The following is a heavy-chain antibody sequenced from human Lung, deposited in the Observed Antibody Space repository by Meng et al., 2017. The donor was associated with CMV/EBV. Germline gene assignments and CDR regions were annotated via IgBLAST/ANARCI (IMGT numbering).Heavy chain of an antibody. CDR3: ARDQIRGVVGARPRGPGDL. J-gene: IGHJ4*02. V-gene: IGHV3-21*01. Sequence: SLKISXVASGFTFSGYSMNWVRQTPGKGLEWVSSITSRSSNTYYSDSVKGRFTISRDNAKNSLYLQMNSLRDEDTAVYYCARDQIRGVVGARPRGPGDLWGQGTLVTVSS. CDR1: GFTFSGYS. D-gene: IGHD1-26*01. CDR2: ITSRSSNT.